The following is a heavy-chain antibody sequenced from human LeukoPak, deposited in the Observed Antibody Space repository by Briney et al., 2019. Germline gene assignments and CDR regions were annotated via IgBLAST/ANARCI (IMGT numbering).Heavy chain of an antibody. CDR3: ARDGATVVTLYYFDY. Sequence: GGSLRLSCAASGFTFSSYAMHWVRQAPGKGLEWVAVISYDGSNKYYADPVKGRFTISRDNSKNTLYLQMNSLRAEDTAVYYCARDGATVVTLYYFDYWGQGTLVTVSS. V-gene: IGHV3-30-3*01. J-gene: IGHJ4*02. D-gene: IGHD4-23*01. CDR1: GFTFSSYA. CDR2: ISYDGSNK.